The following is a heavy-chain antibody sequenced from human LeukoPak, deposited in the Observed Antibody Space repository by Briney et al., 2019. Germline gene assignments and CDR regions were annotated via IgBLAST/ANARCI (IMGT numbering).Heavy chain of an antibody. CDR3: ARAWAVSFDN. V-gene: IGHV3-48*03. CDR2: IIISGNIK. J-gene: IGHJ4*02. CDR1: GFNISSYE. D-gene: IGHD4-17*01. Sequence: QPGGSLRLSCAASGFNISSYEMIWVRQAPGKGLEWVSYIIISGNIKKYADSVRGRSTISRDNAKNSLYLQMNSLRAEDTAVYYCARAWAVSFDNWGQGTLVTVSS.